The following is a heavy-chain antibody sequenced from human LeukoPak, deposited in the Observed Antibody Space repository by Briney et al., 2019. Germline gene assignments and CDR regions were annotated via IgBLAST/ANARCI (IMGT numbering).Heavy chain of an antibody. D-gene: IGHD6-19*01. CDR1: GGSFSGYY. CDR2: INHSGST. V-gene: IGHV4-34*01. Sequence: SETLSLTCAVYGGSFSGYYWSWIRQPPGKGLEWIGEINHSGSTNYNPSLKSRVTMSVDTSKNQFSLKLSSVTAADTAVYYCARAVAGTGNFDYWGQGTLVTVSS. CDR3: ARAVAGTGNFDY. J-gene: IGHJ4*02.